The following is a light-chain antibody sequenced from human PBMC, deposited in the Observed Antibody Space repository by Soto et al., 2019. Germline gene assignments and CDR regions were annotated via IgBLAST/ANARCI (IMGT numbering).Light chain of an antibody. Sequence: EIVLTQSPGTLSLSPGERATLSCRASQSVSSSYLAWYQQKPGQAPRLLIYGASSRATGIPDRFSGSGSGTDFTLTISRLELEDCAVYYCQQEGCSLCTFGPVTKLDIK. CDR2: GAS. CDR1: QSVSSSY. J-gene: IGKJ3*01. V-gene: IGKV3-20*01. CDR3: QQEGCSLCT.